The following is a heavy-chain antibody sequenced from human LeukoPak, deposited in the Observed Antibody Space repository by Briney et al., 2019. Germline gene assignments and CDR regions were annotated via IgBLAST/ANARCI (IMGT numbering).Heavy chain of an antibody. Sequence: PSETLSLTCTVSGGSISSYYWSWIRRPAGKGLEWIGRIYTSGSTNYNPSLKSRVTMSVDTSKNQFSLKLSSVTAADTAVYYCARGAVDSSSWYYYYYYMDVWGKGTTVTVSS. J-gene: IGHJ6*03. CDR3: ARGAVDSSSWYYYYYYMDV. D-gene: IGHD6-13*01. CDR1: GGSISSYY. V-gene: IGHV4-4*07. CDR2: IYTSGST.